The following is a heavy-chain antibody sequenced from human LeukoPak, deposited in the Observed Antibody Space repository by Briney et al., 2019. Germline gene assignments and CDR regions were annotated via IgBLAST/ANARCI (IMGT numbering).Heavy chain of an antibody. Sequence: ASVKVSCKTSGYTFTSYGISWVRQAPGQGLEWMGWISVYNDKTNYAQKFQGRVTITADKSTSTAYMELSSLRSEDTAVYYCASSGEYGDYGSNWFDPWGQGTLVTVSS. D-gene: IGHD4-17*01. V-gene: IGHV1-18*01. J-gene: IGHJ5*02. CDR1: GYTFTSYG. CDR2: ISVYNDKT. CDR3: ASSGEYGDYGSNWFDP.